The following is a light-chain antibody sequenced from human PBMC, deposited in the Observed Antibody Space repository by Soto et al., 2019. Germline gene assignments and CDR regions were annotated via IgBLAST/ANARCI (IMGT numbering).Light chain of an antibody. Sequence: EIVLTQSPATLSLSPGERATLSCRASQSVTDDYLAWYQQKPGQAPRLVISGASSRTSGIPDRFSASGSGTDFTLTISSLQPEDFATYYCIQDFISPLTVGQGTKVDIK. CDR1: QSVTDDY. CDR3: IQDFISPLT. CDR2: GAS. V-gene: IGKV3D-7*01. J-gene: IGKJ1*01.